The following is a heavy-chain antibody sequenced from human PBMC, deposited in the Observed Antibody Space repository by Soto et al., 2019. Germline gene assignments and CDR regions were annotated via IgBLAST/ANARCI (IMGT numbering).Heavy chain of an antibody. D-gene: IGHD3-10*01. CDR1: GGSFSGYY. V-gene: IGHV4-34*01. Sequence: PSETLSLTCAVYGGSFSGYYWSWIRQPPGKGLEWIGEINHSGSTNYNPSLKSRVTISVDTSKNQFSLKLSSVTAADTAVYYCALTYYYGSGSYYGARNYYYMDVWGKGTTVTLSS. CDR3: ALTYYYGSGSYYGARNYYYMDV. CDR2: INHSGST. J-gene: IGHJ6*03.